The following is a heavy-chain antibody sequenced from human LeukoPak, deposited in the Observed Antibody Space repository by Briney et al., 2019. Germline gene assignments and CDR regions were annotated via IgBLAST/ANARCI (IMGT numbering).Heavy chain of an antibody. CDR1: GFTFSSYA. J-gene: IGHJ6*02. V-gene: IGHV3-23*01. D-gene: IGHD3-22*01. Sequence: GGSLRLSCAASGFTFSSYAMSWVRQAPGKGLEWVSAISGSGGSTYYADSVKGRFTISRDNSKNTLYLQMNSLRAEDTAVYYCAKRMYYYDSSGYYLAYYYYGMDVWGQGTTVTVSS. CDR3: AKRMYYYDSSGYYLAYYYYGMDV. CDR2: ISGSGGST.